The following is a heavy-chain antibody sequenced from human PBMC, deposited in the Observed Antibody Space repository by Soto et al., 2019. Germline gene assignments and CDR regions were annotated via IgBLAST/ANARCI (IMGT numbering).Heavy chain of an antibody. CDR3: ARDFYDSRGLNP. Sequence: GGSLRLSCEASGFMFSTYLMSWVRQAPGKGLEWVANIKQGGNEKFYVDSVKGRFTISRDNAKKSLFLQMNSLRAEDTAVYYCARDFYDSRGLNPWGQGTLVTVSS. J-gene: IGHJ5*02. D-gene: IGHD3-22*01. CDR2: IKQGGNEK. V-gene: IGHV3-7*01. CDR1: GFMFSTYL.